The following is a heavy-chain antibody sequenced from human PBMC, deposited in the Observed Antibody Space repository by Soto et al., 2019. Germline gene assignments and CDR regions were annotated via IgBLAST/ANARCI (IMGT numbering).Heavy chain of an antibody. CDR2: ISGSGGST. J-gene: IGHJ3*02. CDR1: GFTFSSYA. Sequence: GGSLRLSCAASGFTFSSYAMSWVRQAPGKGLEWVSAISGSGGSTYYADSVKGRFTISRDNSKNTLYLQMNSLRAEDTAVYYCAKGRVGYGSGSYLYDAFDIWGQGTMVTVSS. D-gene: IGHD3-10*01. CDR3: AKGRVGYGSGSYLYDAFDI. V-gene: IGHV3-23*01.